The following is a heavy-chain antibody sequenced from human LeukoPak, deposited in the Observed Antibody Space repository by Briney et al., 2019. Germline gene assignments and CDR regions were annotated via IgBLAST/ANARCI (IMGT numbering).Heavy chain of an antibody. CDR3: ARVRRRGGIDY. CDR2: IYYTGST. Sequence: SETLSLTCTVSGGSISSGDYFWPWVRQPPGKGLECIEYIYYTGSTYYTPSLKSRVTISVDTSNNQFSLKVTSVTAADTAVYYCARVRRRGGIDYWGQGTLVIVSS. J-gene: IGHJ4*02. D-gene: IGHD3-10*01. CDR1: GGSISSGDYF. V-gene: IGHV4-30-4*08.